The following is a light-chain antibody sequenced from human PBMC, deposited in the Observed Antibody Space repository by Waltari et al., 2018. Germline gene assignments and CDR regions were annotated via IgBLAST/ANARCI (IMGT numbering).Light chain of an antibody. V-gene: IGKV3-20*01. CDR1: QSISSSF. J-gene: IGKJ2*01. CDR3: QQYGSSPPFT. CDR2: GAS. Sequence: EIVLTQSPGTLSLSPGERVTLSCRASQSISSSFLAWYRQKPGQAPSRLIHGASSRATGIPDRFSGSGSGTDFTLTISRLEPEDFAVYYCQQYGSSPPFTFGQGTKLEI.